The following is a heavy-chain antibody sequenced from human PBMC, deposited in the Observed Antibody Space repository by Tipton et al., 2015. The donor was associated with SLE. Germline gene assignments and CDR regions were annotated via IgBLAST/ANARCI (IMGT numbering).Heavy chain of an antibody. CDR3: ARAEGSWDAFDI. J-gene: IGHJ3*02. Sequence: TLSLTCAVYGGSFNGYYWSWIRQPPGRGLEWIGYIYYSGSTNYNPSLKSRVTISVDTSKNQFSLKLSSVTAADTAVYYCARAEGSWDAFDIWGQGTMVTVSS. CDR1: GGSFNGYY. CDR2: IYYSGST. D-gene: IGHD2-15*01. V-gene: IGHV4-59*12.